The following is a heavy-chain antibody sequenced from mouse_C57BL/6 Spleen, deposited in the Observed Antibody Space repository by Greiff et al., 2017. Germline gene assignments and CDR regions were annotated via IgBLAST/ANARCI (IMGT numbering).Heavy chain of an antibody. Sequence: VQLQQSGAELVRPGTSVKLSCKASGYTFTSYWMHWVKQRPGQGLEWIGVIDPSDSYTNYNQKFKGKATLTVDTSSSTAYMQLSSLTSEDSAVYYCARYDPFAKDYWGQGTSGTVAS. D-gene: IGHD2-3*01. CDR1: GYTFTSYW. J-gene: IGHJ4*01. CDR3: ARYDPFAKDY. CDR2: IDPSDSYT. V-gene: IGHV1-59*01.